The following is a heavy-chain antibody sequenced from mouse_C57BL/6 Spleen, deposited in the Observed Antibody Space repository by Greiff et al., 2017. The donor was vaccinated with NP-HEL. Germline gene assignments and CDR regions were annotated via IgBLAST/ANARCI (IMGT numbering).Heavy chain of an antibody. CDR2: IYPGDGDT. CDR3: GTSTCYGPSFAY. CDR1: GYAFSSYW. D-gene: IGHD1-1*01. Sequence: LEESGAELVKPGASVKISCKASGYAFSSYWMNWVKQRPGKGLEWIGQIYPGDGDTMYNGKFKGKATLTADKSSSTAYMQLSSLTSEDSAVYYCGTSTCYGPSFAYWGQGTLVTVSA. V-gene: IGHV1-80*01. J-gene: IGHJ3*01.